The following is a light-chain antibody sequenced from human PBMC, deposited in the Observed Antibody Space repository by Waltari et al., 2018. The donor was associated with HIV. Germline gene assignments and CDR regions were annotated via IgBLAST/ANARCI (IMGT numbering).Light chain of an antibody. V-gene: IGLV1-40*01. CDR2: GNS. CDR3: QSYDSNLSGL. CDR1: SSNIGAGYD. J-gene: IGLJ2*01. Sequence: QSELTQPPSVSAAPGQRATISCTGSSSNIGAGYDVHWYQQVPGRAPKFVIYGNSNRPSGVPDRFSGSKSGSSASLVITGLQSEDEADYYCQSYDSNLSGLFGGGTKVTVL.